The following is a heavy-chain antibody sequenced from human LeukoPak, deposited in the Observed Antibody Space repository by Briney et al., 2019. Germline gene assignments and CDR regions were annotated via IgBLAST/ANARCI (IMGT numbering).Heavy chain of an antibody. D-gene: IGHD6-13*01. J-gene: IGHJ5*02. Sequence: SETLSLTCAVYGGSFSGYYWSWIRQPPGKGLEWIGEINHSGSTNCNPSLKSRVTISVDTSKNQFSLKLSSVTAADTAVYYCARHDNSRIAAVPFDPWGQGTLVTVSS. CDR1: GGSFSGYY. V-gene: IGHV4-34*01. CDR2: INHSGST. CDR3: ARHDNSRIAAVPFDP.